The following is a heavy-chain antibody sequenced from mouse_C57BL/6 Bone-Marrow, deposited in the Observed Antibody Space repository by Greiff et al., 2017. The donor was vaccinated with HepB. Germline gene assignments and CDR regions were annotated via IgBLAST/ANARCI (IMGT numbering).Heavy chain of an antibody. V-gene: IGHV5-6*01. D-gene: IGHD2-5*01. J-gene: IGHJ2*01. CDR3: ARPVIVTSWYYFDY. CDR1: GFTFSSYG. Sequence: EVQLVESGGDLVKPGGSLKLSCAASGFTFSSYGMSWVRQTPDKRLEWVATISSGGSYTYYPDSVKGRFTISRDNAKNTLYLQMSSLKSEDTAMYYCARPVIVTSWYYFDYWGQGTTLTVSS. CDR2: ISSGGSYT.